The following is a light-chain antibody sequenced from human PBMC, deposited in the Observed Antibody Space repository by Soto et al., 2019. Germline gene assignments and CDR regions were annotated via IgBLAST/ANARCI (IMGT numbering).Light chain of an antibody. CDR3: QQYNNCPPYT. Sequence: EIVMTQSPATLSVSPGERATLSCRASQSVSSSLAWYQQKPGQAPRLLIYGASTRATGIPATFSGSGSGTEFTLTISSLQSEDFAVYYCQQYNNCPPYTFSQVTKMEIQ. J-gene: IGKJ2*01. CDR2: GAS. V-gene: IGKV3-15*01. CDR1: QSVSSS.